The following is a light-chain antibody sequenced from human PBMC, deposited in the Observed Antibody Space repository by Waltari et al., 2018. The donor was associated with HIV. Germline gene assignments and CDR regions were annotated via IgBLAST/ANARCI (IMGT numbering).Light chain of an antibody. CDR1: SSHIGNND. Sequence: QSVLTQPPSVSAAPGQKVTISCSGGSSHIGNNDISWYQQLPGTAPKLLIYDKNKRPSGIPDRFSGSKSGTSATLGITGLETGDEADYYCGTWDSSLSAGPFGGGTKLTVL. CDR2: DKN. J-gene: IGLJ2*01. CDR3: GTWDSSLSAGP. V-gene: IGLV1-51*01.